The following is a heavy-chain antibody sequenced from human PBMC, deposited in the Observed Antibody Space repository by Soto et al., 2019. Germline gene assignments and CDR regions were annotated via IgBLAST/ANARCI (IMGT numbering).Heavy chain of an antibody. V-gene: IGHV4-59*01. D-gene: IGHD2-8*02. J-gene: IGHJ4*02. Sequence: QVQLQESGPGLVKPSETLSLTCTVSGGSMSNSYWNWIRQTPGKGLEWIGYIFYRGNTNYNPSLKSRVTISIATSKNQFSLNLSSVTAADTAVYYCARDGYCSGGVCYGGGGPFDYWGQGTLVTVSS. CDR1: GGSMSNSY. CDR3: ARDGYCSGGVCYGGGGPFDY. CDR2: IFYRGNT.